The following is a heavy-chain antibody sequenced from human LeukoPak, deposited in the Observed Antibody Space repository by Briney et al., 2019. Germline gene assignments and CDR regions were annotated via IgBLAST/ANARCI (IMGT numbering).Heavy chain of an antibody. CDR3: AKVPLSSYGAHPGDY. V-gene: IGHV3-23*01. D-gene: IGHD4-17*01. J-gene: IGHJ4*02. CDR2: ISGSGGST. CDR1: GFAFSSYA. Sequence: GGSLRLSCAASGFAFSSYAMSWVRQAPGKGLEWVSAISGSGGSTYYADSVKGRFTISRDNSKNTLYLQMNSLRAEDTAVYYCAKVPLSSYGAHPGDYWGQGTLVTVSS.